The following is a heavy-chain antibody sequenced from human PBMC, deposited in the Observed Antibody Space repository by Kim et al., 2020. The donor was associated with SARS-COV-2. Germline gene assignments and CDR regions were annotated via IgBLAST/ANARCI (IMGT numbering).Heavy chain of an antibody. D-gene: IGHD3-3*01. Sequence: SLKSRVTISVDTSKNQFSLKLSSVTAADTAVYYCARGTIFGVVIPPYFDYWGQGTLVTVSS. CDR3: ARGTIFGVVIPPYFDY. J-gene: IGHJ4*02. V-gene: IGHV4-31*02.